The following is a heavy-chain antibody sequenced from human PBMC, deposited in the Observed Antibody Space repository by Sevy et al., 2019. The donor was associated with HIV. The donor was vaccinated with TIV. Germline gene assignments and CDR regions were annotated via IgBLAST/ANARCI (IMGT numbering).Heavy chain of an antibody. D-gene: IGHD1-26*01. V-gene: IGHV4-59*08. CDR1: GGSITSLY. Sequence: TLSLTCTVSGGSITSLYWNWIRQPPGKGLEWIANIYYNGHINYNPSTKSRVTLSLDTSKNQFSLRLSSVTAADTAMYYCAGENAWGRGYSWGQGTLVTVSS. CDR2: IYYNGHI. J-gene: IGHJ4*02. CDR3: AGENAWGRGYS.